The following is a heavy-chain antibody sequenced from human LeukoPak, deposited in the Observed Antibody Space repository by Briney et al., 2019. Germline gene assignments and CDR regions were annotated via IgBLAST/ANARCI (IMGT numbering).Heavy chain of an antibody. Sequence: GGSLRLSCAASGFTFSSYSMNWVRQAPGKGLEWVSSISSSSSYIYYADSEKGRFTISRDNAKNSLYLQMNSLRAEDTAVYYCARDSRIAAAGTSDYWGQGTLVTVSS. V-gene: IGHV3-21*01. CDR3: ARDSRIAAAGTSDY. CDR2: ISSSSSYI. D-gene: IGHD6-13*01. J-gene: IGHJ4*02. CDR1: GFTFSSYS.